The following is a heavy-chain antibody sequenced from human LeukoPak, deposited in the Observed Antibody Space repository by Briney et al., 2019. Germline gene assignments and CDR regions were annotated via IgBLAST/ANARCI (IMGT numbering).Heavy chain of an antibody. D-gene: IGHD6-19*01. Sequence: ASVKVSCKAFGHTLRDLSIHWVRQAPGKGLEWMGGYDPEDDERIYSEKFLGRVTMTRDTSISTAYMEVSRLRSDDTAVYYCARGGAPINMQWHWFDPWGQGTLVTVSS. J-gene: IGHJ5*02. CDR1: GHTLRDLS. V-gene: IGHV1-24*01. CDR2: YDPEDDER. CDR3: ARGGAPINMQWHWFDP.